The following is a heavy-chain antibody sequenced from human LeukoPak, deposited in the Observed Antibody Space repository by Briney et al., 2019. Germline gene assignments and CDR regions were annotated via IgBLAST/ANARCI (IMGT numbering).Heavy chain of an antibody. V-gene: IGHV1-2*06. J-gene: IGHJ4*02. CDR3: ARDLGLNRIDD. Sequence: ASVKVSCKASGYTFTGYYMHWVRQAPGQGLEWMGRIYPNSGGTHYAQKFQGRVTMTRDTSINTAYMELSRLRSDDTAVYYCARDLGLNRIDDWGQGTLVTVSS. D-gene: IGHD1-14*01. CDR2: IYPNSGGT. CDR1: GYTFTGYY.